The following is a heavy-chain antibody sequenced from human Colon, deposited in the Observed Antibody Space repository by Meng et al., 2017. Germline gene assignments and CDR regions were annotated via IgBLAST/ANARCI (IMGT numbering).Heavy chain of an antibody. J-gene: IGHJ4*02. CDR3: ARWYCNGGACYHLDY. CDR2: IYYTGNT. V-gene: IGHV4-59*01. D-gene: IGHD2-15*01. Sequence: QVQLQESGPGLVKPSETLSLTCTVSGGSFSSYYWSWIRQPPGKGLEWIGYIYYTGNTNYNPSLKSRVTMSVDTSKNQFSLRLSSVTAADTAVYYCARWYCNGGACYHLDYWGQGTLVTVSS. CDR1: GGSFSSYY.